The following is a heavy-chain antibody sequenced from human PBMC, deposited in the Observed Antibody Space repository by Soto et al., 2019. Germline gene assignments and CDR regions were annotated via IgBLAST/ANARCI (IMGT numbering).Heavy chain of an antibody. J-gene: IGHJ4*02. V-gene: IGHV1-69*13. D-gene: IGHD3-3*01. CDR3: ARRWEITISAVAPYDFYY. CDR1: GGAFSSYA. Sequence: SVEVSCKASGGAFSSYAISWVRQAPGQGLEWMGGIIPIFGTANYAQKVQGRVTITADESTSTAYMELSSLRSEDTAVYYCARRWEITISAVAPYDFYYWGQGSLVTVS. CDR2: IIPIFGTA.